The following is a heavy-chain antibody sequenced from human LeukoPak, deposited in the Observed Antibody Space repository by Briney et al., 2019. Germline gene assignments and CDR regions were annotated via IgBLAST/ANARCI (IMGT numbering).Heavy chain of an antibody. CDR2: ISYDGSNK. J-gene: IGHJ3*02. Sequence: PGGSLRLSCAASGFTFSSYAMHWVRQAPGKGLEWVAVISYDGSNKYYADSVKGRFTISRDNSKNTLYLQMNSLRAEDTAVYYCAREGYYYDSSGYYQRGLTFDIWGQGTMVTVSS. CDR1: GFTFSSYA. V-gene: IGHV3-30*04. D-gene: IGHD3-22*01. CDR3: AREGYYYDSSGYYQRGLTFDI.